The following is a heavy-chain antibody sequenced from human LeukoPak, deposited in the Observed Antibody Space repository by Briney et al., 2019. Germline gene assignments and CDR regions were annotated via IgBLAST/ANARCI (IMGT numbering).Heavy chain of an antibody. CDR2: INSNSGAT. CDR3: ARDLGDSGPVYYMDV. Sequence: ASVKVSCKASGYTFTDYYMHWVRQAPGQGPEWMGWINSNSGATNYAQKFQGRVAMTRDTSTSTAYVELSSLRSEDTAVYYCARDLGDSGPVYYMDVWGKGTTVTISS. J-gene: IGHJ6*03. CDR1: GYTFTDYY. V-gene: IGHV1-2*02. D-gene: IGHD5-12*01.